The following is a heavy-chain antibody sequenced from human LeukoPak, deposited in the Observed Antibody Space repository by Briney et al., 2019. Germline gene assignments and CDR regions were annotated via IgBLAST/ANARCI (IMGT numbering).Heavy chain of an antibody. Sequence: ASVKVSCKASGYTFTSYGISWVRQAPGQGLEWMGWISAYNGNTNYAQRLQGRVTMTTDTSTSTAYMGLRSLRSDDTAVYYCARDGARAVAGTPFDYWGQGTLVTVSP. D-gene: IGHD6-19*01. J-gene: IGHJ4*02. V-gene: IGHV1-18*01. CDR2: ISAYNGNT. CDR3: ARDGARAVAGTPFDY. CDR1: GYTFTSYG.